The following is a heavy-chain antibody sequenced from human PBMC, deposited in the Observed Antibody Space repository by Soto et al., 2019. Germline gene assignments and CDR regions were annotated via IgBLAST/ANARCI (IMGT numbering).Heavy chain of an antibody. CDR3: ARLPSRHLVDY. V-gene: IGHV4-39*01. CDR1: GSSINSSGYY. D-gene: IGHD3-3*02. Sequence: PSETLSLTXTVSGSSINSSGYYWGWIRQPPGKGLEWIGSMFYGVSTYCNPSLKSRVTVSVDTSKNQFSLNLRSVTAADTAVYYCARLPSRHLVDYWGQGTQVTVSS. CDR2: MFYGVST. J-gene: IGHJ4*02.